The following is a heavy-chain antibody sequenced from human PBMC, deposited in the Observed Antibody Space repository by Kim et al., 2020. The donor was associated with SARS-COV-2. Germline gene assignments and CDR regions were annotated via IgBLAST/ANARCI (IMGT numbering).Heavy chain of an antibody. CDR2: IYYSGST. CDR1: GGSISSSSYY. Sequence: SETLSLTCTVSGGSISSSSYYWGWIRQPPGKGLEWIGSIYYSGSTYYNPSLKSRVTISVDTSKNQFSLKLSSVTAADTAVYYCARDREYSYGLYYFDYWGQGTLVTVSS. D-gene: IGHD5-18*01. V-gene: IGHV4-39*07. J-gene: IGHJ4*02. CDR3: ARDREYSYGLYYFDY.